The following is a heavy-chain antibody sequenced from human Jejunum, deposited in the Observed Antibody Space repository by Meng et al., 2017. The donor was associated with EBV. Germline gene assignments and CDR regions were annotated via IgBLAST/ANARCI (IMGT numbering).Heavy chain of an antibody. D-gene: IGHD5-12*01. Sequence: LTESGPGPVKPPVTPSPTCTVSGGSVKSGNVYWSWIRQPPGKGLEWIGYIYYSGSTNYIPSLKSRVTISLDTSKNQFSLKLSSVTAADTAVYYCAGLRYSGYDRAFDYWGQGALVTVSS. CDR1: GGSVKSGNVY. CDR2: IYYSGST. J-gene: IGHJ4*02. CDR3: AGLRYSGYDRAFDY. V-gene: IGHV4-61*01.